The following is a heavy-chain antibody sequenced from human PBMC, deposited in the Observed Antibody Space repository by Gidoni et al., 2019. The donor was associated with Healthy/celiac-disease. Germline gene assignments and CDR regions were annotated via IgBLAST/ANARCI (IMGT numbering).Heavy chain of an antibody. V-gene: IGHV4-34*01. CDR3: ARGHGLGYCSGGSCYFRYYYYGMDV. J-gene: IGHJ6*02. D-gene: IGHD2-15*01. Sequence: QVQLQQWGAGLLKPSATLSLTCAVYGGSFSGYSWRRLRPPPGKGREWIWEINHSGSTNYNPSLKSRVTRSVDTSKNQFSLKLSSVTAADTAVYYCARGHGLGYCSGGSCYFRYYYYGMDVWGQGTTVTVSS. CDR1: GGSFSGYS. CDR2: INHSGST.